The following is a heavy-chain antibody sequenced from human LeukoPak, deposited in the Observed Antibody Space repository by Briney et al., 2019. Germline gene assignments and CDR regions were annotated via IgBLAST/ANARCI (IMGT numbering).Heavy chain of an antibody. V-gene: IGHV3-74*03. CDR3: VRDRGNPDAFNI. CDR2: INSDESTK. J-gene: IGHJ3*02. D-gene: IGHD4-23*01. Sequence: GGSLRLSCAASGFNFRPFWMHWVRQAPGKGLVWVSHINSDESTKKYADAVKGRFTISRDNAKNTLYLQMDSLRAEDTAVYYCVRDRGNPDAFNIWGQGTMVTVFS. CDR1: GFNFRPFW.